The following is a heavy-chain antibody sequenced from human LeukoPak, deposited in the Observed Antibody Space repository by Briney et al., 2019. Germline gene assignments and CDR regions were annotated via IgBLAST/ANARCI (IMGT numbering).Heavy chain of an antibody. D-gene: IGHD3-3*01. CDR2: ISSSGSSI. CDR3: ASPDFWSGYYAFAY. J-gene: IGHJ4*02. CDR1: GLTFSDYY. Sequence: GGSLRLSCAVSGLTFSDYYMTWIRRAPGKGLEWVSYISSSGSSIYYADSVKGRFTISRDNAKNSLFLQMNSLRAEDTAVYSCASPDFWSGYYAFAYWGQGILVTVSS. V-gene: IGHV3-11*04.